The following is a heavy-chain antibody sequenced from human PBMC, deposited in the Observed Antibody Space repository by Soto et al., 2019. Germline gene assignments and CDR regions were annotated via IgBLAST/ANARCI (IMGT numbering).Heavy chain of an antibody. D-gene: IGHD4-17*01. CDR2: INAGNGNT. Sequence: GASVKVSCKASGYTFTSYAMHWVRQAPGQRLEWMGWINAGNGNTKYSQKFQGRVTITRDTSASTAYMELSSLRSEDTAVYHCVRDWWLTATSSWGQGTLVTVSS. CDR3: VRDWWLTATSS. V-gene: IGHV1-3*01. CDR1: GYTFTSYA. J-gene: IGHJ5*02.